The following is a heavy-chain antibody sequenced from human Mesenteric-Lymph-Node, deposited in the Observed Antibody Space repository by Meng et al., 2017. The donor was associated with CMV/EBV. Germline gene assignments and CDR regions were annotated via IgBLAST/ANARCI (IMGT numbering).Heavy chain of an antibody. D-gene: IGHD6-13*01. CDR2: IDPDSGGT. V-gene: IGHV1-2*02. CDR3: ARDLRVAAAGFYYYYYGMDV. CDR1: GYIFTEYY. Sequence: ASVKVSCKASGYIFTEYYINWVRQAPGQGLEWMGSIDPDSGGTNYAQKFQGRVTMTTDTSTSTAYMELRSLRSDDTAVYYCARDLRVAAAGFYYYYYGMDVWGQGTTVTVSS. J-gene: IGHJ6*02.